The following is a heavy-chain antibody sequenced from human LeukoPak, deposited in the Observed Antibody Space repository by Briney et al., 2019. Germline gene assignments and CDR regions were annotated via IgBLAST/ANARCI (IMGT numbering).Heavy chain of an antibody. CDR3: ARDSFYCRGGSCYSSKGIFEY. J-gene: IGHJ4*02. V-gene: IGHV3-23*01. CDR1: GFTFSSSA. CDR2: INGSVGRT. Sequence: GGSLKLSCIASGFTFSSSAMSWVRQAPGKGLEWVSDINGSVGRTYYADSVKGRFTISRDNPKNTLYLQMNSLTAEDTAVYYCARDSFYCRGGSCYSSKGIFEYWGQGTLVTVSS. D-gene: IGHD2-15*01.